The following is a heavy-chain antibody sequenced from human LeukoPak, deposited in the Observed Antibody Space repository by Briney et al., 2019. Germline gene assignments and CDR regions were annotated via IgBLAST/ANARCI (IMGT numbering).Heavy chain of an antibody. J-gene: IGHJ3*02. D-gene: IGHD2-2*01. CDR3: AREDGCSSTSCYEAFDI. CDR1: GYTFTSYY. CDR2: INPSGGST. Sequence: ASVKGSCKASGYTFTSYYMHWVRQAPGQGLEWMGIINPSGGSTSYAQKFQGRVTMTRDTSTSTVYMELSSLRSEDTAVYYCAREDGCSSTSCYEAFDIWGQGTMVTVSS. V-gene: IGHV1-46*01.